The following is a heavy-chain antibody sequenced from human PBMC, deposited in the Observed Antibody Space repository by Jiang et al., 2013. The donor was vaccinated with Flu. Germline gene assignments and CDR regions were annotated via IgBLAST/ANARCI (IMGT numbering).Heavy chain of an antibody. CDR2: IYYSGST. J-gene: IGHJ4*02. CDR3: ARGGSSSSYAIRYFDY. Sequence: GPGLVKPSETLSLTCTVSGGSVSSGSYYWSWIRQPPGKGLEWIGYIYYSGSTNYNPSLKSRVTISVDTSKNQFSLKLSSVTAADTAVYYCARGGSSSSYAIRYFDYWGQGTLVTVSS. D-gene: IGHD2-2*01. V-gene: IGHV4-61*01. CDR1: GGSVSSGSYY.